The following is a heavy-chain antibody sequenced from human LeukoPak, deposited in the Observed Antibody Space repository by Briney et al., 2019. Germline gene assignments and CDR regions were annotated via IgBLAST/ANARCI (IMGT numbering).Heavy chain of an antibody. CDR3: TTGTWIQLWLADY. V-gene: IGHV3-15*01. D-gene: IGHD5-18*01. CDR2: IKSKTDSGTT. CDR1: GFTFSNAR. Sequence: GGSLRLSCAASGFTFSNARMTWVRQAPGKGLEWVGHIKSKTDSGTTDYAAPVKGRFTISRDDSKNTLYLQMNSLKTEDTAVYYCTTGTWIQLWLADYWGQGTLVTVSS. J-gene: IGHJ4*02.